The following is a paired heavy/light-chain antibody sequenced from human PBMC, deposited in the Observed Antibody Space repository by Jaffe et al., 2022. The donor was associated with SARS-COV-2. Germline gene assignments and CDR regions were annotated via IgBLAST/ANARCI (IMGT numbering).Light chain of an antibody. Sequence: DIQMTQSPSSLSASVGDRVTITCRASQSITTYVNWYQQKPGKAPKLLIYAASNLQSGVPSRFSGSGSGTDFTLTISSLQPEDFATYYCQQSYTTPQAFPFGPGTKVDIK. CDR3: QQSYTTPQAFP. J-gene: IGKJ3*01. CDR2: AAS. CDR1: QSITTY. V-gene: IGKV1-39*01.
Heavy chain of an antibody. CDR1: GFTFSSYS. CDR2: ISGSSGYI. V-gene: IGHV3-21*01. Sequence: EVQLVESGGGLVKPGGSLRLSCAASGFTFSSYSINWVRQAPGKGLEWVSSISGSSGYIYSADSVKGRFTISRDNAKNSLYLQMNSLRAEDTAVYYCASSMRDDILTGHDAFDIWGQGTMVTVSS. D-gene: IGHD3-9*01. CDR3: ASSMRDDILTGHDAFDI. J-gene: IGHJ3*02.